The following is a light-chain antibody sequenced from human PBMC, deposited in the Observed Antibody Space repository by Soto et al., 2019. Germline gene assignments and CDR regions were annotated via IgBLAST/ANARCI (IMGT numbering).Light chain of an antibody. J-gene: IGLJ1*01. V-gene: IGLV2-14*01. CDR2: EVS. CDR3: SSYTSSTTYV. Sequence: QSVLTQPASVSGSPGQSITISCTGTSSDVGGYNYVSWYQQHPGKAPKPMIYEVSNRPSGVSNRFSGSKSGNTASLTISGLQAEDEADYYCSSYTSSTTYVFGTVTKLTVL. CDR1: SSDVGGYNY.